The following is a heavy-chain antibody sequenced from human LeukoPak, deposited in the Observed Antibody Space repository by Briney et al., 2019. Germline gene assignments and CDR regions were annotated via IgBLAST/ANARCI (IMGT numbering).Heavy chain of an antibody. J-gene: IGHJ4*02. V-gene: IGHV3-23*01. D-gene: IGHD3-22*01. CDR1: GFTFSSYA. CDR3: AKSHYYDSSGYYRWDYFDY. Sequence: PGGSLRLSCAASGFTFSSYAMSWVRQAPGKGLEWVSAISGSGGSTYYADSVKGRFTISRDNSKNTLYLQMNSLRAEDTVVYYCAKSHYYDSSGYYRWDYFDYWGQGTLVTVSS. CDR2: ISGSGGST.